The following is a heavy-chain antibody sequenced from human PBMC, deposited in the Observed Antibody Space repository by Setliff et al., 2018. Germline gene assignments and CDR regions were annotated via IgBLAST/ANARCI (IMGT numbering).Heavy chain of an antibody. J-gene: IGHJ4*02. V-gene: IGHV1-69*10. CDR1: GGTFSSYA. D-gene: IGHD3-10*01. Sequence: SVKVSCKASGGTFSSYAISWVRQAPGQGLEWMGGIIPILGIANYAQKFQGRVTITADESTSTAYMELSSLRSEDTAVYYCAREPSTYYYGSGSLDGHLDYWGQGTLVTVSS. CDR3: AREPSTYYYGSGSLDGHLDY. CDR2: IIPILGIA.